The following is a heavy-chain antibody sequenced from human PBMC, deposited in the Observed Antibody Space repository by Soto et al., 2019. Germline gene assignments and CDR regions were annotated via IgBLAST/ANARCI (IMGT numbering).Heavy chain of an antibody. CDR3: ARYTSGRFIAAHSVLDY. D-gene: IGHD6-13*01. Sequence: ASVKVSCKASGYTFTSYGISWVRQAPGQGLEWMGRISAYNGNTNYAQKLQGRVTMTTDTSTSTAYMELRSLRSDDTAVYYCARYTSGRFIAAHSVLDYWGQGTLVTVSS. J-gene: IGHJ4*02. V-gene: IGHV1-18*01. CDR2: ISAYNGNT. CDR1: GYTFTSYG.